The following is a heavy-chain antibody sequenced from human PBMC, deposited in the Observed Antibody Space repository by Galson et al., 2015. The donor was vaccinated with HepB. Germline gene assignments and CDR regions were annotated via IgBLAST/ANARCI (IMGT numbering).Heavy chain of an antibody. V-gene: IGHV2-5*02. CDR1: GISFSPNGVG. CDR2: IYGDEDK. CDR3: AHTPGDSNAYKSWFDT. J-gene: IGHJ5*02. D-gene: IGHD3-16*01. Sequence: PALVKPTQTLTLPCTFSGISFSPNGVGVGWFRQPPGKALEWLAVIYGDEDKRYSPSLQTRLTISKDTSKDQVVLILADMNPVDTDTYFCAHTPGDSNAYKSWFDTWGQGTPVTVSS.